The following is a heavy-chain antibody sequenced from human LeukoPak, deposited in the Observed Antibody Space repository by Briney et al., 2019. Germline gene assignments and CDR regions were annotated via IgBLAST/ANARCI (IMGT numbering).Heavy chain of an antibody. CDR3: ATHTDWAIFGFDY. Sequence: SVKVSCKASGGTFSSYAISWVRQAPGQGLEWMGGIIPIFGTANYAQKFQGRVTITADESTSTAYMELSSLRSEDTAVYYCATHTDWAIFGFDYWGQGTLVTVSS. CDR2: IIPIFGTA. D-gene: IGHD3/OR15-3a*01. CDR1: GGTFSSYA. J-gene: IGHJ4*02. V-gene: IGHV1-69*13.